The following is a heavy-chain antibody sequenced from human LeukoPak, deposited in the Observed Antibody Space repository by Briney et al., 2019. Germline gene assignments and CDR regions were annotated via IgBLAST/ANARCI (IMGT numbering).Heavy chain of an antibody. CDR2: IYYTGNT. V-gene: IGHV4-30-4*07. Sequence: SQTLSLTCTVSGGSISSGGYSWSWIRQPPGKGMEFIAYIYYTGNTYFNPSLKSRVTISVDTSKNQFSLKLSSVTAADTAVYYCARHGRSSWYPYYFDYWGQGTLVTVSS. CDR1: GGSISSGGYS. CDR3: ARHGRSSWYPYYFDY. J-gene: IGHJ4*02. D-gene: IGHD6-13*01.